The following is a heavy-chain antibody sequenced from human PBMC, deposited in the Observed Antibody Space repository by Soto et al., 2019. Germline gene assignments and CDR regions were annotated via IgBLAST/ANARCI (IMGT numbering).Heavy chain of an antibody. CDR1: GYTFTDYD. Sequence: QVQLAQSGAEVRKPGASVKISCEASGYTFTDYDIHWVRQDPGQRFEWTGWINAGNGDRKFSRRVQGRVAITRDISARTVYMELSRLPSEDTAVYYCKRDLNEQSTSYPFACWGQGTLVTVSP. D-gene: IGHD2-2*01. J-gene: IGHJ4*02. CDR2: INAGNGDR. V-gene: IGHV1-3*01. CDR3: KRDLNEQSTSYPFAC.